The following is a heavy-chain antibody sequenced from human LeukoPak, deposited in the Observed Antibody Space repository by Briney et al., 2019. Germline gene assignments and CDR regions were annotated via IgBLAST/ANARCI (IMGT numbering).Heavy chain of an antibody. V-gene: IGHV4-39*01. J-gene: IGHJ4*02. CDR3: ARGLDSYDSSGQFVY. Sequence: SETLSLTCTVAGGSISSSSYYWGWIRQPPGKGLEWIGSIHYSGSTYFNPSLKSRVTIFVDTSKNQFSLKLSSVTAADTAVYYCARGLDSYDSSGQFVYWGQGTLVTVSS. CDR1: GGSISSSSYY. CDR2: IHYSGST. D-gene: IGHD3-22*01.